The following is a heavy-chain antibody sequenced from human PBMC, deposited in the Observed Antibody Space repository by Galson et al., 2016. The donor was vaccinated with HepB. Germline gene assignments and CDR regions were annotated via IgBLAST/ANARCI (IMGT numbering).Heavy chain of an antibody. CDR3: ARGSGTPDH. Sequence: ETLSLTCTASGGSISSFYWSWIRQPPGKGLEWIGYIFHSGSTKYNPSLKSRVTISVDTSKNQFSLRLTSVTAADTAVYYCARGSGTPDHWGQGTLVTVSS. D-gene: IGHD1-14*01. J-gene: IGHJ4*02. CDR2: IFHSGST. CDR1: GGSISSFY. V-gene: IGHV4-59*01.